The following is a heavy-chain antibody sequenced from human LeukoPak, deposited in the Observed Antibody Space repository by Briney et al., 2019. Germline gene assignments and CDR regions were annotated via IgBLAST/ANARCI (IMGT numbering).Heavy chain of an antibody. J-gene: IGHJ4*02. V-gene: IGHV1-46*01. CDR3: ARGSTVATRRPFDF. Sequence: ASVKVSCKASGYTVTSYYMRWVRQAPGQGLEWMGIINPSGGNASYAQKFQGRVTMTRDTSTSTVYMELSSLRSEDTAMYYCARGSTVATRRPFDFWGQGTLVTVSS. D-gene: IGHD6-6*01. CDR1: GYTVTSYY. CDR2: INPSGGNA.